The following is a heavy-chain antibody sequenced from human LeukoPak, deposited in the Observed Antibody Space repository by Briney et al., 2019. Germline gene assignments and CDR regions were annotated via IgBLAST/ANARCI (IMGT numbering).Heavy chain of an antibody. D-gene: IGHD1-26*01. Sequence: PGGSLRLSCAASGFTVSSNYMSWVRQAPGKGLEWVSVIYSGGSTYYADSVKGRFTISRDNSKNTLYLQMNSLRAEDTAVYYCAKATWGAPRYYFDYWGQGTLVTVSS. J-gene: IGHJ4*02. CDR2: IYSGGST. CDR1: GFTVSSNY. CDR3: AKATWGAPRYYFDY. V-gene: IGHV3-53*01.